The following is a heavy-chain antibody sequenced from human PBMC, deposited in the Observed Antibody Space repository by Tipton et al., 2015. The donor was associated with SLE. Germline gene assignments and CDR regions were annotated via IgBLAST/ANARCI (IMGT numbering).Heavy chain of an antibody. J-gene: IGHJ6*02. D-gene: IGHD3-10*01. CDR2: IYYSGST. CDR1: GGSISSHY. Sequence: TLSLTCTVSGGSISSHYWSWIRPPPGKGLEWIGYIYYSGSTNYNPSLKSRVTISVDTSKNQFSLKLSSVTAADTAVYYCARDRTYYYGSGSYYHYYYYGMDVWGQGTTVTVSS. V-gene: IGHV4-59*11. CDR3: ARDRTYYYGSGSYYHYYYYGMDV.